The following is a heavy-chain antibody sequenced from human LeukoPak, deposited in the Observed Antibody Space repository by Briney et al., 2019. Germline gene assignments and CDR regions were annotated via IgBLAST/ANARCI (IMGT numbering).Heavy chain of an antibody. D-gene: IGHD6-13*01. CDR1: GGSFSGYY. V-gene: IGHV4-34*01. J-gene: IGHJ4*02. CDR3: ARYTSHWGDFDY. Sequence: SETLSLTCAVYGGSFSGYYWSWIRQPPGKGLEWIGEINHSGSTNYNPPLKSRVTISVDTSKNQFSLKLSSVTAADTAVYYCARYTSHWGDFDYWGQGTLVTVSS. CDR2: INHSGST.